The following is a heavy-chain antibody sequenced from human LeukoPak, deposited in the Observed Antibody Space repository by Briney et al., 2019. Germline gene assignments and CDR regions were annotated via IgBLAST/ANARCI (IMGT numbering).Heavy chain of an antibody. CDR3: ARGLGTRLPLDAFDI. D-gene: IGHD1-14*01. J-gene: IGHJ3*02. CDR2: MNPNSGNT. Sequence: GASVKVSCKASGYTFTSYDINWVRQATGQGLEWMGWMNPNSGNTGYAQKFQGRVTMTRDTSTSTVYMELSSLRSEDTAVYYCARGLGTRLPLDAFDIWGQGTMVTVSS. CDR1: GYTFTSYD. V-gene: IGHV1-8*01.